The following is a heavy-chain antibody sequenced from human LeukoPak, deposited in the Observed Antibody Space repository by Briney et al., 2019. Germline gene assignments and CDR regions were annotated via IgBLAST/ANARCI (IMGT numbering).Heavy chain of an antibody. J-gene: IGHJ4*02. CDR3: AKERAGYCSGGSCYGY. CDR1: GFTFSSYA. V-gene: IGHV3-23*01. D-gene: IGHD2-15*01. Sequence: GGSLRLSCAASGFTFSSYAMSWVRQAPGKGLEWVSAISGSGGSTYYADSVKGRFTISRDNSKHTLYLQMNSLRAEDTAVYYCAKERAGYCSGGSCYGYWGQGTLVTVSS. CDR2: ISGSGGST.